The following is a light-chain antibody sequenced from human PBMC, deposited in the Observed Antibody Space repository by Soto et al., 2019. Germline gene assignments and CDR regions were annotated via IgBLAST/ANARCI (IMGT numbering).Light chain of an antibody. V-gene: IGKV3-20*01. CDR3: QHYATSPRT. Sequence: EVVLTQSPGTLSLSPGERATLSCRTSRSISSSYLAWYQQKPGQPPRHVIYGTSNRANGIPDRFSGSGSGTDFTLTITRLEPEDFAVYYCQHYATSPRTFGQGTKVEVK. CDR1: RSISSSY. CDR2: GTS. J-gene: IGKJ1*01.